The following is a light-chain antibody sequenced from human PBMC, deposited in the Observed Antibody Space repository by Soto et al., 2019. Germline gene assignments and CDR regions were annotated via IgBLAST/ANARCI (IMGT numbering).Light chain of an antibody. V-gene: IGKV1-5*03. J-gene: IGKJ3*01. Sequence: DIQMTQSPSTLSASVGDRVTITCRASQSISSWLAWYQQKPGKAPKFLIHKASSLESGVPSRFSGSGSGTEFTLTISGLQPDDFATYYCQQHSTSPLTFGPGTKVDIK. CDR1: QSISSW. CDR2: KAS. CDR3: QQHSTSPLT.